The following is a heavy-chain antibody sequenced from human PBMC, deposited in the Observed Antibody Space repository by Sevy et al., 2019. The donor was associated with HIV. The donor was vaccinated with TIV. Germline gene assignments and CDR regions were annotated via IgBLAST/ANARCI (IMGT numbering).Heavy chain of an antibody. CDR1: GFTFNIYS. CDR3: ARGRGDPRADCFDY. D-gene: IGHD2-21*02. J-gene: IGHJ4*02. Sequence: GGSLRLSCAASGFTFNIYSMNWVRQAPGKGLEWVSSISGSSSYIFYADSLKGRFTISRDNAKNSLYLQMNSLRAEDTAVYYCARGRGDPRADCFDYWGQGTLVTVSP. CDR2: ISGSSSYI. V-gene: IGHV3-21*01.